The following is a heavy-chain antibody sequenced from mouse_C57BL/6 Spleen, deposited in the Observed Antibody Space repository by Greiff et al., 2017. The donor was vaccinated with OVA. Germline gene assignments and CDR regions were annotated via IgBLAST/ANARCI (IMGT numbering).Heavy chain of an antibody. J-gene: IGHJ3*01. CDR3: ARGGDYDVNWFAY. CDR2: IDPSDSYT. D-gene: IGHD2-4*01. CDR1: GYTFTSYW. Sequence: QVQLQQPGAELVMPGASVKLSCKASGYTFTSYWMHWVKQRPGQGLEWIGEIDPSDSYTNYNQKFKGKSTLTVDKSSSTAYMQISSLTSEDSAVYYCARGGDYDVNWFAYWGQGTLVTVSA. V-gene: IGHV1-69*01.